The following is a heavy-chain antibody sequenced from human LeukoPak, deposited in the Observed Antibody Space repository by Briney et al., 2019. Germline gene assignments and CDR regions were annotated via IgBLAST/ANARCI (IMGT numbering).Heavy chain of an antibody. J-gene: IGHJ5*02. CDR2: ISSSGSII. CDR3: AIYSSGRYDGIDP. D-gene: IGHD6-19*01. CDR1: GFIFSDYY. Sequence: GGSLRLSCTTSGFIFSDYYMSWIRQAPGKGLEWVSYISSSGSIIYYADSVKGRFTISRDNAKNSLYLQMNSLRAEDTAVYYCAIYSSGRYDGIDPWGQGTLVTVSS. V-gene: IGHV3-11*04.